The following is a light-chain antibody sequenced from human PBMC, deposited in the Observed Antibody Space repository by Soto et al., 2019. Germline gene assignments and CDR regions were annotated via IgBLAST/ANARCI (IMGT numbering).Light chain of an antibody. Sequence: NFMLTQPHSVSESPGKTVTISCTRSSGSIASNYVQWYQQRPGSSPTTVIYEDNQRPSGVPDRFSGSIDSSSNSASLTISGLKTEDEADYYCQSYDSNNPDVVFGGGTKLTVL. J-gene: IGLJ2*01. V-gene: IGLV6-57*01. CDR1: SGSIASNY. CDR2: EDN. CDR3: QSYDSNNPDVV.